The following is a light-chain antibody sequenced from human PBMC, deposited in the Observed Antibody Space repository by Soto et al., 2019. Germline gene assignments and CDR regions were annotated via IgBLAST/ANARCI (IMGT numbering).Light chain of an antibody. Sequence: DIQMTQSPSSLSASVGDRVTITCRASQSISSYLNWYQQKPGKAPKLLIYAASSLQSGVPSRFSGSVSGTDFTLTITSLQPEYFATYYCQQSYSTPTFGQGTNLEIK. V-gene: IGKV1-39*01. CDR2: AAS. CDR1: QSISSY. J-gene: IGKJ2*01. CDR3: QQSYSTPT.